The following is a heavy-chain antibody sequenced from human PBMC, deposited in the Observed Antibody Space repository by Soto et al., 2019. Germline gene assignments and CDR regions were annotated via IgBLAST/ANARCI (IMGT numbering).Heavy chain of an antibody. CDR2: ISSSGSTI. Sequence: PGGSLRLSCAASGFTFSDYYVSWIRQAPGKGLEWVSYISSSGSTIYYADSVKGRFTISRDNAKNSLYLQMNSLRAEDTAVYYCARDCSGGSCSLLGAFDIWGQGTMVTVSS. D-gene: IGHD2-15*01. CDR1: GFTFSDYY. V-gene: IGHV3-11*01. CDR3: ARDCSGGSCSLLGAFDI. J-gene: IGHJ3*02.